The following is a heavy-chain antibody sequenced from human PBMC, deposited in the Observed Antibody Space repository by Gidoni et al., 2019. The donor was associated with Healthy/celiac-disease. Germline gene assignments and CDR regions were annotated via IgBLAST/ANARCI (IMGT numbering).Heavy chain of an antibody. Sequence: QVQLQESGPGLVKPSETLSLTCTVSGGSISSYYWSWIRQPPGKGLEWIGYIYYSGSTNYNPSLKSRVTISVDTSKNQFSLKLSSVTAADTAVYYCARVVSGWTFDPWGQGTLVTVSS. V-gene: IGHV4-59*01. D-gene: IGHD6-19*01. CDR1: GGSISSYY. CDR3: ARVVSGWTFDP. CDR2: IYYSGST. J-gene: IGHJ5*02.